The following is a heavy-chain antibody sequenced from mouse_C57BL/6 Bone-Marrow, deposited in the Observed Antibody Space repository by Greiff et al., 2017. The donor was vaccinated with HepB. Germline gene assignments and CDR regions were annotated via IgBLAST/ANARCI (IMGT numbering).Heavy chain of an antibody. CDR1: GYNFTSYW. J-gene: IGHJ4*01. Sequence: QVQLQQPGAELVMPGASVKLSCKASGYNFTSYWMHWVKQRPGQGLEWIGEIDPSDSYTNYNQKFKGKSTLTVDKSSSTAYMQLSSLTSEDSAVYYCASPQATYYYAMDYWGQGTSVTVSS. CDR2: IDPSDSYT. V-gene: IGHV1-69*01. CDR3: ASPQATYYYAMDY. D-gene: IGHD3-2*02.